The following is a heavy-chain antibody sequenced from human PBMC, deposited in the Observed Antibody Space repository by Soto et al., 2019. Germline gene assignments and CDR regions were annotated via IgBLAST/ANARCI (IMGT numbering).Heavy chain of an antibody. CDR2: VFYSGAT. V-gene: IGHV4-30-4*01. CDR3: ARAGFSYGQLLF. J-gene: IGHJ4*02. CDR1: GGPIKTGDYY. D-gene: IGHD3-10*01. Sequence: SETLSLTCNVSGGPIKTGDYYWNWIRQPPGKGLEWIGYVFYSGATNYSPSLKSRAAISMDTSKNQFSLSLTSVTAADTAVYYCARAGFSYGQLLFWGQGIRVTVSS.